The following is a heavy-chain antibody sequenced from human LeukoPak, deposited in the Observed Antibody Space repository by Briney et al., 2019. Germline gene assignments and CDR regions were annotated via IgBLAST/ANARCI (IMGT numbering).Heavy chain of an antibody. CDR3: ARGVATNRYYFDY. D-gene: IGHD5-12*01. J-gene: IGHJ4*02. CDR1: GYTFTIYA. V-gene: IGHV1-3*01. Sequence: WASVTVSCTASGYTFTIYAMHWVRQAPGQRLEWMGWINAGNGNTKYSQKFQGRVTITRDTSASTAYMELSSLRSEDTAVYSCARGVATNRYYFDYWGQGTLVTVSS. CDR2: INAGNGNT.